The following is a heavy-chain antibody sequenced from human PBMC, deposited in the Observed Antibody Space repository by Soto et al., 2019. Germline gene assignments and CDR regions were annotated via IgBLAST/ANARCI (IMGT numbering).Heavy chain of an antibody. CDR1: GASIRSTDYY. CDR3: VRTAREGAVAPHWFDR. CDR2: VYYTGST. D-gene: IGHD2-21*02. Sequence: SETLSLTCTVSGASIRSTDYYWSWIRQAPGKGLEWIGYVYYTGSTYYDPSLMSRLTISVDASKNQFSLKLTSVTAAETAVYYCVRTAREGAVAPHWFDRWGQGTQVTVSS. J-gene: IGHJ5*02. V-gene: IGHV4-30-4*01.